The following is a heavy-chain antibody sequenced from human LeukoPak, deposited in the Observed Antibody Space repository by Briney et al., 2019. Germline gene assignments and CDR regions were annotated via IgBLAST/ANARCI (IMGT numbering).Heavy chain of an antibody. J-gene: IGHJ3*02. CDR3: ARDARDIVVVPAAKGGGDAFGI. CDR1: GFTFSDYY. V-gene: IGHV3-11*01. Sequence: KAGGSLRLSCAASGFTFSDYYMSWIRQAPGKGLEWVSYISSSGSTIYYADSVKGRFTISRDNAKNSLYLQMNSLKAEDTAVYYCARDARDIVVVPAAKGGGDAFGIWGQGTMVTVSS. CDR2: ISSSGSTI. D-gene: IGHD2-2*01.